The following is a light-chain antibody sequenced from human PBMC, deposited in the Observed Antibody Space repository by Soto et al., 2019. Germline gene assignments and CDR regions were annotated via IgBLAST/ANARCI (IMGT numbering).Light chain of an antibody. CDR3: SSYTSGSTLVSYG. V-gene: IGLV2-14*01. CDR2: EVS. Sequence: QSVLTQPASVSGSPGQSITISCTGTSSDVGGYNYVSWYQQHPGKAPKLMIYEVSNRPSGVSNRFSGSKSGNTASLTISGLQAEDEADYYCSSYTSGSTLVSYGFGTGTKVAVL. CDR1: SSDVGGYNY. J-gene: IGLJ1*01.